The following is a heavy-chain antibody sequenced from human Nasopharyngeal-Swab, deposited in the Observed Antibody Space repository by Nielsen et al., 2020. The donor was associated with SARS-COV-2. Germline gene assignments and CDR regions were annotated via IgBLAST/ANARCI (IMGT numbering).Heavy chain of an antibody. Sequence: KVSCKASGYNFATYWIGWVRQLPGEGLRWMGLIYPGNSDTRYSPYLQGQVTISADRSITTAYLQWSSLKASDTAMYYCARLPMRAASGRGAFDIWGQGTMVTVSS. V-gene: IGHV5-51*01. CDR2: IYPGNSDT. D-gene: IGHD6-13*01. CDR1: GYNFATYW. J-gene: IGHJ3*02. CDR3: ARLPMRAASGRGAFDI.